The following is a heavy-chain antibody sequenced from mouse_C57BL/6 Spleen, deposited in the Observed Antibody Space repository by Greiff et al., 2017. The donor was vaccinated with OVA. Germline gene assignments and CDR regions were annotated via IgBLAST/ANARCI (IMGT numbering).Heavy chain of an antibody. CDR3: AREGDYYGSSPLDY. D-gene: IGHD1-1*01. CDR1: GFTFSDYY. V-gene: IGHV5-16*01. J-gene: IGHJ2*01. CDR2: INYDGSST. Sequence: EVKLVESEGGLVQPGSSMKLSCTASGFTFSDYYMAWVRQVPEKGLEWVANINYDGSSTSYLDSLKSRFIISRDNAKNILYLQMSSLKSEDTATYDCAREGDYYGSSPLDYWGQGTTLTVSS.